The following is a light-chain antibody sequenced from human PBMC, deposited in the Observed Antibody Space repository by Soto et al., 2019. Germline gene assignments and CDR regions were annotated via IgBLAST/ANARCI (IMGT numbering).Light chain of an antibody. CDR1: QTINNY. CDR2: VAS. V-gene: IGKV1-33*01. Sequence: DIQMTQSPSSLSASVGDRVTITCRASQTINNYLNWYQQKPGKAPKLLIYVASNLETGVPSRFSGSGSGTDFTFTISSLQPEDIATYYCQQPVGTFGQGTKVDIK. CDR3: QQPVGT. J-gene: IGKJ2*02.